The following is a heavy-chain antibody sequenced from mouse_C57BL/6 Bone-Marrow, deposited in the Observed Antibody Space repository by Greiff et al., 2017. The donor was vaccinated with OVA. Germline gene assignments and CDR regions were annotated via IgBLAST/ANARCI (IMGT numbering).Heavy chain of an antibody. CDR2: IRLKSDNYAT. CDR1: GFTFSNYW. J-gene: IGHJ3*01. CDR3: TYDYSPWFAY. D-gene: IGHD2-4*01. Sequence: EVHLVESGGGLVQPGGSMKLSCVASGFTFSNYWMNWVRQSPEKGLEWVAQIRLKSDNYATHYAESVKGRFTISRDDSKSSVYLQMNNLRAEDTGIYYCTYDYSPWFAYWGQGTLVTVSA. V-gene: IGHV6-3*01.